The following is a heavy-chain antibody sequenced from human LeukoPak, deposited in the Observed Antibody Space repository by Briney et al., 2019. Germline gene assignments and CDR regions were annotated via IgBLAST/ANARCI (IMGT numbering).Heavy chain of an antibody. Sequence: GGSLRLSCAASGFTFDDYGMSWVRQAPGKGLEWVPGINWNGGSTGYADSVKGRFTISRDNAKNSLYLQMNSLRAEDTALYYCARQRPFMIVQGGTFDYWGQGTLVTVSS. CDR2: INWNGGST. D-gene: IGHD3-22*01. CDR1: GFTFDDYG. CDR3: ARQRPFMIVQGGTFDY. J-gene: IGHJ4*02. V-gene: IGHV3-20*04.